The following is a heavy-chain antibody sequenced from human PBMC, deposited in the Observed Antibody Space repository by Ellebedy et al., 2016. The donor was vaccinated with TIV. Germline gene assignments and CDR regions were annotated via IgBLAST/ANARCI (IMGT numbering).Heavy chain of an antibody. CDR3: ARRDTVTTAIVY. CDR1: GYTFTSQG. J-gene: IGHJ4*02. Sequence: ASVKVSCKASGYTFTSQGLNWVRQAPGQGLQWMGWINTKSGNPTYAQGFTGRFVFSLDTSVSTASLQISSLKAEDTAVYYCARRDTVTTAIVYWGQGTPVTVSS. V-gene: IGHV7-4-1*02. D-gene: IGHD4-11*01. CDR2: INTKSGNP.